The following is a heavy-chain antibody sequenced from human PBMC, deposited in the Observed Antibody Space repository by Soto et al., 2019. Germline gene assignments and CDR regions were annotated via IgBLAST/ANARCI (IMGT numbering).Heavy chain of an antibody. CDR1: GGSISSSSYY. D-gene: IGHD3-10*01. Sequence: PSETLSLTCTVSGGSISSSSYYWGWIRQPPGKGLEWIGSIYYSGSTYYNPSLKSRVTISVGTSKNQFSLKLSSVTAADTAVYYCARGKHVLLWFGDTEYFQHWGQGTLVTVSS. CDR2: IYYSGST. CDR3: ARGKHVLLWFGDTEYFQH. J-gene: IGHJ1*01. V-gene: IGHV4-39*01.